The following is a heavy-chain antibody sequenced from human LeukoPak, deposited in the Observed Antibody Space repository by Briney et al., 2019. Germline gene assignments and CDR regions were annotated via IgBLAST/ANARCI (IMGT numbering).Heavy chain of an antibody. CDR3: ARRGPRGRYCSGGSCEGTDS. V-gene: IGHV5-51*01. D-gene: IGHD2-15*01. CDR2: IYPGDSDT. Sequence: GESLKISCKGSGYSFTSYWIGWVRQMPGKGLEWMGIIYPGDSDTRYSPSFQGQVTISADKSISTAYLQWSSLKASDTAMYYCARRGPRGRYCSGGSCEGTDSWGQGTLVTVSS. CDR1: GYSFTSYW. J-gene: IGHJ4*02.